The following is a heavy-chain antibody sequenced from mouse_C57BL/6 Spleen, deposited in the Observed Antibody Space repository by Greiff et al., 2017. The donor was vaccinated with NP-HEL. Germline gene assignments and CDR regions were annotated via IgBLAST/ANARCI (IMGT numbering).Heavy chain of an antibody. Sequence: VKLVESGPGLVAPSQSLSITCTVSGFSLTSYAISWVRQPPGKGLEWLGVIWTGGGTNYNSALKSRLSISKDNSKSQVFLKMNSLQTDDTARYYCARTWDYDLDYYAMDYWGQGTSVTVSS. J-gene: IGHJ4*01. CDR2: IWTGGGT. CDR1: GFSLTSYA. D-gene: IGHD2-4*01. V-gene: IGHV2-9-1*01. CDR3: ARTWDYDLDYYAMDY.